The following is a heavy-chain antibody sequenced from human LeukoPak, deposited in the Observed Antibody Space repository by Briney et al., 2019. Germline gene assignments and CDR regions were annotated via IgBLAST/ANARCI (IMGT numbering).Heavy chain of an antibody. Sequence: PGGSLRLSCAASGFTFSSYSMNWVRQAPGKGLEWVSSISSSSSYIYHADSVKGRFTISRDNAKNSLYLQMNSLRAEDTAVYYCASSPGIVVTANWFDPWGQGTLVTVSS. CDR1: GFTFSSYS. D-gene: IGHD2-21*02. V-gene: IGHV3-21*01. CDR2: ISSSSSYI. CDR3: ASSPGIVVTANWFDP. J-gene: IGHJ5*02.